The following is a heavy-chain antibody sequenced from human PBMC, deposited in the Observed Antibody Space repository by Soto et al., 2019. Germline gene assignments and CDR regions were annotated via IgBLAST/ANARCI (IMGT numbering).Heavy chain of an antibody. D-gene: IGHD4-17*01. V-gene: IGHV3-30*18. CDR3: AKAKRDYADYVSPFDY. CDR2: ISYDGSNK. Sequence: QVQLVESGGGVVQPGRSLRLSCAASGFTFSSYGVHWVRQAPGKGLEWGAVISYDGSNKYYADSVKDRFTISRDNSKNTLYLQMNSLRAEDTAVYYCAKAKRDYADYVSPFDYWGQGTLVTVSS. J-gene: IGHJ4*02. CDR1: GFTFSSYG.